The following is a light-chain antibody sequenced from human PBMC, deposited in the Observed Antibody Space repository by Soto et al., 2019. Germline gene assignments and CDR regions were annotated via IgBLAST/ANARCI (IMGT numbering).Light chain of an antibody. CDR2: DAS. J-gene: IGKJ2*01. V-gene: IGKV1-5*01. CDR1: QSISSW. CDR3: QQYNIYSYT. Sequence: DIQMTQSPSTLSASVGDRVTITCRASQSISSWLAWYQQKPGKAPKLLIYDASSLESGVPSRFRGSGSGTEFTLTISSLQPDDFATYYCQQYNIYSYTFGQGTKLEIK.